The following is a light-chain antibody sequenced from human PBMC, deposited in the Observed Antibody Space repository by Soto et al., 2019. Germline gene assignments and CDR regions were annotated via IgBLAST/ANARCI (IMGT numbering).Light chain of an antibody. J-gene: IGLJ7*01. Sequence: QSVLTQPPSASGTPGQRVTISCSGSSSNIGSNHVYWYQQFPGMAPKLLMYRSDQRPTGVPDRFSGSKSGTSASLAISGLRSHDEADYYCSARDDILSGVVFGGGTQLTVL. CDR3: SARDDILSGVV. CDR1: SSNIGSNH. CDR2: RSD. V-gene: IGLV1-47*01.